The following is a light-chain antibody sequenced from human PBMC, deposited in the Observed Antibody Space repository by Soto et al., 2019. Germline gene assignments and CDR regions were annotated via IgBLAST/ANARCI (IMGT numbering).Light chain of an antibody. CDR1: QGISNY. J-gene: IGKJ1*01. Sequence: DIQMTQSPSSLSASVRDRVTITCRASQGISNYLAGYQQKPGKVPKLLIYAASTLQSGVPSRFSGSGSGTDFTLTISSLQPEDVATYYCQKYDSAPWTFGLGTQVEIK. CDR2: AAS. CDR3: QKYDSAPWT. V-gene: IGKV1-27*01.